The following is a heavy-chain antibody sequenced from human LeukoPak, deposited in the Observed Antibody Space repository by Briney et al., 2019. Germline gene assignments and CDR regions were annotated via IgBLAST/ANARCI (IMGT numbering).Heavy chain of an antibody. J-gene: IGHJ4*02. CDR1: GGSISSYY. V-gene: IGHV4-59*01. CDR3: PRDRGYDILTGEFDY. D-gene: IGHD3-9*01. Sequence: PSETLSLTCTVSGGSISSYYWSWIRQPPGKGLEWIGYIYYSGSTNYNPSLKSRVTISVDTSKNQFSLKLSSVTAADTAVYYCPRDRGYDILTGEFDYWGQGTLVTVSS. CDR2: IYYSGST.